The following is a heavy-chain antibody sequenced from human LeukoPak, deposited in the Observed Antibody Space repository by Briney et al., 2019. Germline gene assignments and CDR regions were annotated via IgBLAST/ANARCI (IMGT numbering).Heavy chain of an antibody. CDR2: IASDGSST. J-gene: IGHJ4*02. CDR1: GFPFSSYW. CDR3: ARGRPHGNDY. D-gene: IGHD4-23*01. V-gene: IGHV3-74*01. Sequence: GALRLFCAASGFPFSSYWMNWVRQAPGKGLVWVSRIASDGSSTTYADSVKGRFSISRDNAKNTLYLQMNSLRVEDTAVYYCARGRPHGNDYWGQGTLVTVSS.